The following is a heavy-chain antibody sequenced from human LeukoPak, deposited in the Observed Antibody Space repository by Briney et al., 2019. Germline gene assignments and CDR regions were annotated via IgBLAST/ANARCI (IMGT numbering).Heavy chain of an antibody. CDR2: IYPGDSDT. V-gene: IGHV5-51*01. CDR3: ARRRDLYSGSYYPFDY. D-gene: IGHD1-26*01. CDR1: GYIFTTYW. Sequence: GESLKISCKGSGYIFTTYWIGWVRQMPGKGLEWMGIIYPGDSDTRYSPSFQGQVTISADKSISTAYLQWSSLKASDTAMYYCARRRDLYSGSYYPFDYWGQGTLVTVSS. J-gene: IGHJ4*02.